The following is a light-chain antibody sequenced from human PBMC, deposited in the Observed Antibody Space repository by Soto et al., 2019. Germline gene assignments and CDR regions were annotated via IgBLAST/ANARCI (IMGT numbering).Light chain of an antibody. CDR2: DAS. CDR1: QSVSSY. V-gene: IGKV3-11*01. J-gene: IGKJ3*01. Sequence: EIVLTQSPATLSLSPGERATLSCRASQSVSSYLAWYQQKPGQAPRLLIYDASNWATGIPARFSGSGSGTDFTLTISSLEPEDFAVYYCQQRSNWPPIFTFGPGTKVDIK. CDR3: QQRSNWPPIFT.